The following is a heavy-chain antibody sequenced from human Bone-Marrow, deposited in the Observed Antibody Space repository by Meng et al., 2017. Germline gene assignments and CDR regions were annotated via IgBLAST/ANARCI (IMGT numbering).Heavy chain of an antibody. CDR2: IYSGGST. CDR3: ARLGWAATAPYYYYGMDV. D-gene: IGHD1-26*01. J-gene: IGHJ6*02. V-gene: IGHV3-53*01. Sequence: ETLSLTCTVSGGSITSRTYYWGWVRQAPGKGLEWVSVIYSGGSTYYADSVKGRFTISRDNSKNTLYLQMNSLRAEDTAVYYCARLGWAATAPYYYYGMDVWGQGTTVTVSS. CDR1: GGSITSRTYY.